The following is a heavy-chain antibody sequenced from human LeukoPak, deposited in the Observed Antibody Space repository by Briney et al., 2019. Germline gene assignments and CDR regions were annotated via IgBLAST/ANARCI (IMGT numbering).Heavy chain of an antibody. Sequence: AGGSLRLSCAASGFTFSGHWMSWVRQAPGKGLEWVSAISGSGGSTYYADSVKGRFTISRDNSKNTLYLQMNSLRAEDTAVYYCAKDWSITIFGVANMDVWGKGTTVTVSS. CDR3: AKDWSITIFGVANMDV. V-gene: IGHV3-23*01. CDR1: GFTFSGHW. D-gene: IGHD3-3*01. CDR2: ISGSGGST. J-gene: IGHJ6*03.